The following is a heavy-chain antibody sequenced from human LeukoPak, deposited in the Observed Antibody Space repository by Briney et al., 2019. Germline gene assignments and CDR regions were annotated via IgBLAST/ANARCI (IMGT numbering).Heavy chain of an antibody. CDR1: GFTFSSYG. V-gene: IGHV3-23*01. Sequence: GGSLRLSCAASGFTFSSYGMSWVRQAPGKGLEWVSGISGSGGSTYYADSVKGRFTISRDNSKNTMYLQMNNLREEDTAVYYCTRDPILGAPDYFDYWGQGTLVTVSS. CDR3: TRDPILGAPDYFDY. D-gene: IGHD1-26*01. J-gene: IGHJ4*02. CDR2: ISGSGGST.